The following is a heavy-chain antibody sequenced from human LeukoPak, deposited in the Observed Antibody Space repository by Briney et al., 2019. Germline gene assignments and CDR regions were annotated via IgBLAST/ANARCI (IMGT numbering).Heavy chain of an antibody. CDR3: ATGPNYYYDSSGQPQALYMDV. J-gene: IGHJ6*03. CDR1: GYTFTDYY. CDR2: VDPEDGET. D-gene: IGHD3-22*01. Sequence: ASVKVSCKVSGYTFTDYYVHWVQQAPGKGLEWMGLVDPEDGETIYAEKFQGRVTITADASTDTAYMELSSLRSEDTAVYYCATGPNYYYDSSGQPQALYMDVWGKGTTVTVSS. V-gene: IGHV1-69-2*01.